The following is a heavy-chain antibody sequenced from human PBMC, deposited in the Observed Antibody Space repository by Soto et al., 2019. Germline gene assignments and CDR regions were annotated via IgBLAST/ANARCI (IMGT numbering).Heavy chain of an antibody. CDR3: ARENWGSYDY. V-gene: IGHV3-7*03. CDR2: LDQFGTQT. CDR1: RFTFSYYW. Sequence: LXLSCVASRFTFSYYWMTWVRQAPGKGLEWVATLDQFGTQTFYVDSVKGRFTISRDNARNSLYLQMNSLRPEGTAFYYCARENWGSYDYWGQGSLVTVSS. J-gene: IGHJ4*02. D-gene: IGHD7-27*01.